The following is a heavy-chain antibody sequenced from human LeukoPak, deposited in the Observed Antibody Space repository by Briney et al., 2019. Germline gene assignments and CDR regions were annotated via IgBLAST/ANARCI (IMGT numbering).Heavy chain of an antibody. D-gene: IGHD2-2*01. J-gene: IGHJ4*02. V-gene: IGHV3-23*01. Sequence: GGSLRLSCAASGLTFSSYAMTWVRQAPGKGLEWVSLIGAGNTYYADSVKGRFTISRDNSKNTLYLQMNSLRAEDTAVYYCAKSRNGYCSSTSCYGASDYWGQGTLVTVSS. CDR3: AKSRNGYCSSTSCYGASDY. CDR2: IGAGNT. CDR1: GLTFSSYA.